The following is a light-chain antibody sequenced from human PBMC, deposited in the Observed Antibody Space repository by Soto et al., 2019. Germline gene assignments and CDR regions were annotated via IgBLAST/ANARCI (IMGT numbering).Light chain of an antibody. Sequence: EIALTQSPGTLSLSPGERATLPCRASQSVKSSYLAWYQHKPGQAPRLLIYGTSSRATGIPDRFSGSGSGTDFTLTISRLEPEDFAVYYCQQYGSSITFGQGTRLEI. J-gene: IGKJ5*01. CDR3: QQYGSSIT. V-gene: IGKV3-20*01. CDR2: GTS. CDR1: QSVKSSY.